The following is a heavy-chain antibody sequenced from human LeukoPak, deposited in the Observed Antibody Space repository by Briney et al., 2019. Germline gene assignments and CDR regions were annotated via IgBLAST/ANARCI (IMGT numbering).Heavy chain of an antibody. CDR1: GFTFSSYA. CDR2: ISGSGGST. V-gene: IGHV3-23*01. J-gene: IGHJ1*01. D-gene: IGHD6-19*01. Sequence: PGGSLRLSCAASGFTFSSYAMSWVRQAPGKGLEWVSAISGSGGSTYYAGSVKGRFTISRDNSKNTLYLQMNSLRAEDTAVYYCAKVSQLGSGPKNFQHWGQGTLVTVSS. CDR3: AKVSQLGSGPKNFQH.